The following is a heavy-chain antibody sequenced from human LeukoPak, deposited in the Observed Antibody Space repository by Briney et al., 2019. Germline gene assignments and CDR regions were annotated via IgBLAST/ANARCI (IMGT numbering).Heavy chain of an antibody. CDR3: ARDFDLDGSGSRYYSGMDV. Sequence: PGGSLRLSCAASGFTFSSYSMNWVRQAPGKGLEWVSSISSSSSYIYYADPVKGRFTISGDNAKNSLYLHMNSPRAEDTAVYYCARDFDLDGSGSRYYSGMDVWGQGTTVTVSS. J-gene: IGHJ6*02. V-gene: IGHV3-21*01. CDR2: ISSSSSYI. CDR1: GFTFSSYS. D-gene: IGHD3-10*01.